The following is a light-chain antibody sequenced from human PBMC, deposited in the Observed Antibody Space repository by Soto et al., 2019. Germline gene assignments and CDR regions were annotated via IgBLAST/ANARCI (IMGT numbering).Light chain of an antibody. Sequence: ETVLMQSPGRLSLSPVPRDTHSCRASQTVITSSLAWYQQKSGQAPRLLIYGASYRATGIPDRFSGSGSGTDFTLTISSLEPEDFGVYYCQHRSIWPVSFGQGTRLEIK. CDR2: GAS. J-gene: IGKJ5*01. V-gene: IGKV3D-20*02. CDR1: QTVITSS. CDR3: QHRSIWPVS.